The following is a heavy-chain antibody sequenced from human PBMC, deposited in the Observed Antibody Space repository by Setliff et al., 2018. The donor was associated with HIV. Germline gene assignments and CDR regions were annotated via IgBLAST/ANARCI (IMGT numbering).Heavy chain of an antibody. V-gene: IGHV1-2*04. CDR3: ARSQGIVPAAPLWY. CDR1: GYTFTSYD. D-gene: IGHD2-2*01. CDR2: INPNSGGT. Sequence: GASVKVSCKASGYTFTSYDINWVRQAPGQGLEWMGWINPNSGGTNYAQKFQGWVTMTRDTSISTAYMELSRLRSDDTAVYYCARSQGIVPAAPLWYWGQGTLVTVSS. J-gene: IGHJ4*02.